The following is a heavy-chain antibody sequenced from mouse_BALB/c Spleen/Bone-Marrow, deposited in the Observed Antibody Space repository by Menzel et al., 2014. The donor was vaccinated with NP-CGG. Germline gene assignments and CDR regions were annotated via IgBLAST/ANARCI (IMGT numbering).Heavy chain of an antibody. Sequence: LQQSGSEVVRPGASVKLSCKASGYTFTSYWMHWVKQRPGQGLEGIGNIYPGSGSTNYDEKFKSKATLTVDTSSSTAYMQLSSLTSEDSAVYYCTNHYFDYWGQGTTLTVSS. CDR1: GYTFTSYW. CDR3: TNHYFDY. J-gene: IGHJ2*01. V-gene: IGHV1S22*01. CDR2: IYPGSGST.